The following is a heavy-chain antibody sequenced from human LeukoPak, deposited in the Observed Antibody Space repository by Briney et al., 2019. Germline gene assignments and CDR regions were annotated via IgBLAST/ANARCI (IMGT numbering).Heavy chain of an antibody. CDR3: ARQEYGMDV. CDR2: INHNGNVN. J-gene: IGHJ6*02. V-gene: IGHV3-7*01. Sequence: GGSLRLSCAASGFTFSSYWMNWARQAPGKGLEWVASINHNGNVNYYVDSVKGRFTISRDNAKNSLYLQMNSLRAEDTAVYYCARQEYGMDVWGQGTTVTVSS. CDR1: GFTFSSYW.